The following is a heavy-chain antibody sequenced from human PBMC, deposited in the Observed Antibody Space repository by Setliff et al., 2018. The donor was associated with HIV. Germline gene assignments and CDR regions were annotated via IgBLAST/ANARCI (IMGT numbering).Heavy chain of an antibody. CDR1: GGYISGSSHY. CDR2: ITHRGNT. V-gene: IGHV4-39*07. Sequence: PSETLSLTCTVSGGYISGSSHYWGWIRQPPGKGLEWIGEITHRGNTNYSPSLKSRITISVDTSKKQFSLNLKSVIDADTALYYCARGVPVGSFSSFRYMDVWVKGATVTVSS. J-gene: IGHJ6*03. CDR3: ARGVPVGSFSSFRYMDV. D-gene: IGHD2-15*01.